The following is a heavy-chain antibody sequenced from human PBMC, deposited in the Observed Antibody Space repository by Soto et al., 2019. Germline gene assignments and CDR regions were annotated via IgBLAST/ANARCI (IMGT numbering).Heavy chain of an antibody. CDR2: ISGSGRTT. D-gene: IGHD2-15*01. Sequence: PGGSLRLSCAASGFTFSRYPVTWVRQAPGKGLEWVSDISGSGRTTEYADSVKGRFTISRDNSKNTLYLEMNSLRVDDTAVYYCVRHNGRVVAATENYFDPWGQGALVTVSS. CDR3: VRHNGRVVAATENYFDP. V-gene: IGHV3-23*01. J-gene: IGHJ5*02. CDR1: GFTFSRYP.